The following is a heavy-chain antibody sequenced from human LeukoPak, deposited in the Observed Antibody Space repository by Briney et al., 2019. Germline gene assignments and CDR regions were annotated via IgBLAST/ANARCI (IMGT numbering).Heavy chain of an antibody. V-gene: IGHV1-18*01. CDR2: ISAYNGNT. CDR1: GYIFTSCG. J-gene: IGHJ5*02. CDR3: GRDRAMAGTNWFDP. D-gene: IGHD1-7*01. Sequence: ASVKVSCKASGYIFTSCGITWVRQPPGQGVEWMGWISAYNGNTNYAQKLQGRVTMTTDTSTSTAYMELRSLRSDDTAVYYCGRDRAMAGTNWFDPWGQGTLVAVSS.